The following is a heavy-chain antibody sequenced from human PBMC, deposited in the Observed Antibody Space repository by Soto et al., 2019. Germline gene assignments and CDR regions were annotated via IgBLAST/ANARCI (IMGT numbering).Heavy chain of an antibody. J-gene: IGHJ6*02. CDR2: INPNSGGT. CDR3: ARGGNTSYDFWSGYYTAFWYYYYGMDV. Sequence: QVQLVQSGAEVKKPGASVKVSCKASGYTFTGYYMHWVRQAPGQGLEWMGWINPNSGGTNYAQKFQGWVTRTRDTSISTAYMERSRLRSDDTAVYYCARGGNTSYDFWSGYYTAFWYYYYGMDVWGQGTTVTVSS. CDR1: GYTFTGYY. D-gene: IGHD3-3*01. V-gene: IGHV1-2*04.